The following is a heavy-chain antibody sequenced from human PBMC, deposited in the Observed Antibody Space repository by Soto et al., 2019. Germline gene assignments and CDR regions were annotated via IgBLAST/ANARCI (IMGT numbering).Heavy chain of an antibody. V-gene: IGHV1-69*02. Sequence: QVQLVQSGAEVKKPGSSVKVSCKASGGTFSSYTISWVRQAPGQGLEWMGRIIPILGIANYAQKFQGRVTITADKSTSTAYMELSSLRSDDTAVYYCARVTVAAAGTPFDPWGQGTLVTVSS. J-gene: IGHJ5*02. CDR1: GGTFSSYT. CDR3: ARVTVAAAGTPFDP. D-gene: IGHD6-13*01. CDR2: IIPILGIA.